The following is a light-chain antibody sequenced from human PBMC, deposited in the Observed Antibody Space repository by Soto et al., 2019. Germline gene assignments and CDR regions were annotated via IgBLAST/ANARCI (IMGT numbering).Light chain of an antibody. Sequence: DIQMTQSPSSGSASVGDRVTITCRTSQSFSNYLAWYQHRPGKAPKLLIYSATVLQRGVPSRFSGSASGTDFTLTISRLPPEYAATYFCQRTYTIHWTCGQGTRVEIK. J-gene: IGKJ1*01. CDR1: QSFSNY. CDR2: SAT. V-gene: IGKV1-39*01. CDR3: QRTYTIHWT.